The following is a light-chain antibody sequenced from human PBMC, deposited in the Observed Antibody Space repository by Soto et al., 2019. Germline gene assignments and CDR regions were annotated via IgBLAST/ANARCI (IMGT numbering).Light chain of an antibody. CDR2: AVS. V-gene: IGKV3-15*01. Sequence: EIMMTQSPGTLSASPGERATLSCRASQSVSSNLAWYQQKPGQAPRLLIYAVSTRATGIPARFSGSGSGTEFTLTISSLQSEDFAVYYCPQYNKWPLTFGQGTKVEIK. CDR1: QSVSSN. J-gene: IGKJ1*01. CDR3: PQYNKWPLT.